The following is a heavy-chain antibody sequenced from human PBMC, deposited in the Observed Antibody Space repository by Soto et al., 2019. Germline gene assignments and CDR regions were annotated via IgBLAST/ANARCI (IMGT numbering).Heavy chain of an antibody. CDR1: GGSISNYY. CDR3: ARAVPPTRKVLAPLNSYYYVMDV. D-gene: IGHD1-1*01. CDR2: MYYGGST. V-gene: IGHV4-59*01. Sequence: QVQLQESGPGLVKPSETLSLTCTVSGGSISNYYWSWIRQPPGKGLEWIGYMYYGGSTNDNPSLKSRVTISVDRSKNQFSLKLSSVTAADTAVYYCARAVPPTRKVLAPLNSYYYVMDVWGQGTTVTVSS. J-gene: IGHJ6*02.